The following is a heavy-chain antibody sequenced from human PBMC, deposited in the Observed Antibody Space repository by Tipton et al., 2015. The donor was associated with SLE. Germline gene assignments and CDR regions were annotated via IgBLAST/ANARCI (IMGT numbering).Heavy chain of an antibody. Sequence: TLSLTCAVYGGSFSGYSWSWIRQTPGKGLEWIGEINHGGSTNYNPSLKTRVTISVDTSKNQFSLKLSSVTAADTAVYYCAAGHTFGGVIVIWGQGTLVTVSS. CDR2: INHGGST. J-gene: IGHJ4*02. CDR1: GGSFSGYS. V-gene: IGHV4-34*01. D-gene: IGHD3-16*02. CDR3: AAGHTFGGVIVI.